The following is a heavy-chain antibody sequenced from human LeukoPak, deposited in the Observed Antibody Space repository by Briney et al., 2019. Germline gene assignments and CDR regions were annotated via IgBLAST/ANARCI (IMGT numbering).Heavy chain of an antibody. CDR2: ISGSGGST. CDR1: GFTFSSYV. J-gene: IGHJ4*02. CDR3: AKIRFGEYYFDY. D-gene: IGHD3-10*01. Sequence: GGTLRLSCAASGFTFSSYVMSWVPQAPGKGLEWVSAISGSGGSTYYADSVKGRFTISRDNSKNTLYLQMNSLRAEDTAVYYCAKIRFGEYYFDYWGQGTLVTVSS. V-gene: IGHV3-23*01.